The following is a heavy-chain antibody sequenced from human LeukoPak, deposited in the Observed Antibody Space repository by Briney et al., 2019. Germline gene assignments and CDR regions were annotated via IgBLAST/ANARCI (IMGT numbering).Heavy chain of an antibody. CDR2: ISSSGSTI. CDR3: ARDEYSGSP. V-gene: IGHV3-11*04. Sequence: SGGSLRLSCAASGFTFSDYYMTWIRQAPGKGLEWLSYISSSGSTISYADSVKGRFTISRDNAKNSLYLQMNSLRAEDTAVYYCARDEYSGSPWGQGTLVTVSS. J-gene: IGHJ5*02. CDR1: GFTFSDYY. D-gene: IGHD1-26*01.